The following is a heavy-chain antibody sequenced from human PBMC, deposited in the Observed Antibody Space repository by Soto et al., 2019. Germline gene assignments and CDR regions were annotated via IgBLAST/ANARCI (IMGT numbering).Heavy chain of an antibody. J-gene: IGHJ4*02. CDR3: ARGYSSTHNYFDY. CDR1: GYTFTDYY. D-gene: IGHD6-13*01. Sequence: QVQLVQSGAEVKKPGASVEVSCRASGYTFTDYYMHWVRQAPGQGLEWMGWINPNSGGTNYAQNFQGRATMTRHTSISTAYMEVSRLRSDATAVYYCARGYSSTHNYFDYWGQGTLVTASP. CDR2: INPNSGGT. V-gene: IGHV1-2*02.